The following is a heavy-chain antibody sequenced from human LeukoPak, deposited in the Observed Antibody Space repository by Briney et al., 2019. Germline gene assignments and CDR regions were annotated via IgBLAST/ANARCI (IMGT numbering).Heavy chain of an antibody. V-gene: IGHV4-31*03. CDR1: GDSGVSSGGYY. J-gene: IGHJ4*02. CDR3: VREGEYGEDYF. D-gene: IGHD4-17*01. Sequence: SSETLSLTCTVSGDSGVSSGGYYWTWIRQHPEKGLEWIGYFYHRASYNPSLKGRVSISIDTSKNQFSLSLTSVTAADTALYYCVREGEYGEDYFWGQGIQVIVSA. CDR2: FYHRA.